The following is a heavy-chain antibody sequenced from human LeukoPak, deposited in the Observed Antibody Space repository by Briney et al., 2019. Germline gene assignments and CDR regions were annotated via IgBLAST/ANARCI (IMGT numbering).Heavy chain of an antibody. J-gene: IGHJ4*02. CDR2: INQGGSDK. D-gene: IGHD1-14*01. V-gene: IGHV3-7*01. Sequence: GGSLGLSCAASGFTFSGHWMSWVRQAPGKGLEWVANINQGGSDKYYVDSVKGRFTISRDNANNLLYLQMNSLRGEDTAVYYCTRDRSRAEDDWGQGTLVTVSS. CDR1: GFTFSGHW. CDR3: TRDRSRAEDD.